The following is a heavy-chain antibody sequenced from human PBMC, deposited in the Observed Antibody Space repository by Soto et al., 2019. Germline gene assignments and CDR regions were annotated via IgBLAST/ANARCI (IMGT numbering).Heavy chain of an antibody. CDR2: ISGSGGST. D-gene: IGHD3-10*01. CDR1: GFTFSSYA. CDR3: AKDWDEWFGEFEY. Sequence: EVQLLESGGGLVQPGGSLRLSCAASGFTFSSYAMSWVRQAPGKGLEWVSAISGSGGSTYYADSVKGRFTISRDNSKKTLYLQMNSLRAEDTAVYYCAKDWDEWFGEFEYWGQGTLVTVSS. V-gene: IGHV3-23*01. J-gene: IGHJ4*02.